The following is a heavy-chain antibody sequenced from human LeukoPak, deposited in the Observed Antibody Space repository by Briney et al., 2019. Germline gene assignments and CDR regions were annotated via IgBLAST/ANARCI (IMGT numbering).Heavy chain of an antibody. Sequence: GGSLRLSCAASGFTFDDYVMHWVRQAPGKGLEWVSLISGDGDSTDYADSVKGRFTISRDNSKNSLYLQMNSLRTEDTALYYCAKDVYCSQTNCCRYFDYWGQGTLVTVSS. V-gene: IGHV3-43*02. CDR1: GFTFDDYV. CDR3: AKDVYCSQTNCCRYFDY. D-gene: IGHD2-2*01. CDR2: ISGDGDST. J-gene: IGHJ4*02.